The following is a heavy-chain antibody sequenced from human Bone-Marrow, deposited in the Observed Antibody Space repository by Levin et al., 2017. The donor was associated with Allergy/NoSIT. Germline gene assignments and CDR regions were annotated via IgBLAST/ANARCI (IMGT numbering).Heavy chain of an antibody. CDR3: ARSNVEASPARTFDY. D-gene: IGHD2-21*01. CDR2: IIPIFARP. J-gene: IGHJ4*02. CDR1: GGSFSTYA. V-gene: IGHV1-69*01. Sequence: PGGSLRLSCKASGGSFSTYAVSWVRQAPGHGLEWMGGIIPIFARPHYAQKFQARLTISVDESTSTAYMDLSSLRYEDTAVYFCARSNVEASPARTFDYWGQGTLVTVSS.